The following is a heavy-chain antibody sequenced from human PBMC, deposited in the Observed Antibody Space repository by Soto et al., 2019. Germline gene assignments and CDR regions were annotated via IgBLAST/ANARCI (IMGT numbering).Heavy chain of an antibody. CDR2: IYYSGST. Sequence: SETLSLTCTVSGGSVSRGSYYWSWIRQPPGKGLEWIGYIYYSGSTNYNPSLKSRVTISVDTSKNQFSLKLSSVTAADTAVYYCARLLGDIVVVVAATTNWFYPWGQGTLVTVSS. V-gene: IGHV4-61*01. CDR3: ARLLGDIVVVVAATTNWFYP. D-gene: IGHD2-15*01. CDR1: GGSVSRGSYY. J-gene: IGHJ5*02.